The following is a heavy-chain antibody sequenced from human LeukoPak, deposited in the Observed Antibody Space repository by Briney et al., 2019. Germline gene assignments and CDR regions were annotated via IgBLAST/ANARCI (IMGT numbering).Heavy chain of an antibody. V-gene: IGHV3-21*01. CDR3: ARDPYSGSYGNYYYYFMDV. CDR1: GFTFSSYT. D-gene: IGHD1-26*01. CDR2: ISSSSSYI. Sequence: GGSLRLSCAASGFTFSSYTMNWVRQAPGKGLEWVSSISSSSSYIYYADSVKGRFTISRDNAKNSLYLQMDSLRAEDTAVYYCARDPYSGSYGNYYYYFMDVWGKGTTVTISS. J-gene: IGHJ6*03.